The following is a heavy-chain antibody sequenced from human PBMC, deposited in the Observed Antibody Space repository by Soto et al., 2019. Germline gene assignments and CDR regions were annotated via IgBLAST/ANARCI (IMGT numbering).Heavy chain of an antibody. CDR3: AKVVVAATAYYFDY. D-gene: IGHD2-15*01. CDR1: GFTFSSYA. J-gene: IGHJ4*02. Sequence: GSLRLSCASSGFTFSSYAMSWVRQAPGKGLEWVSAISGSGGSTYYADSVKGRFTISRDNSKNTLYLQMNSLRAEDTAVYYCAKVVVAATAYYFDYWGQGTLVTVS. CDR2: ISGSGGST. V-gene: IGHV3-23*01.